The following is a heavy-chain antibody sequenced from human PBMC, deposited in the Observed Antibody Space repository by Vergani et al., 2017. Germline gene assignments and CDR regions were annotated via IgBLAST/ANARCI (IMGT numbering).Heavy chain of an antibody. CDR1: GFSLSTSGVG. J-gene: IGHJ5*02. V-gene: IGHV2-5*02. Sequence: QITLKESGPTLVKPTQTLTLTCTFSGFSLSTSGVGVGWIRQPPGKALEWLALIYWDDDKRYSPALKSRLTITKDTSKNQVVLTMTNMDPVDTATYYCAHLTPPWGYGGNWFDPWGQGTLVTVSS. CDR2: IYWDDDK. CDR3: AHLTPPWGYGGNWFDP. D-gene: IGHD3-16*01.